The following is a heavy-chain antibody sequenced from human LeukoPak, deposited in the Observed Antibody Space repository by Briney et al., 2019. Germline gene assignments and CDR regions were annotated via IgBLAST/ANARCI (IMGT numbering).Heavy chain of an antibody. V-gene: IGHV1-69*04. D-gene: IGHD3-10*01. CDR3: ARDYYYGSGSYIY. CDR2: IIPILGIA. J-gene: IGHJ4*02. CDR1: GGTFSSYT. Sequence: SVRVSCKASGGTFSSYTISWVRQAPGQGLEWMGRIIPILGIANYAQKFQGRVTITADKSTSTAYMELSSLRSEDTAVYCCARDYYYGSGSYIYWGQGTLVTVSS.